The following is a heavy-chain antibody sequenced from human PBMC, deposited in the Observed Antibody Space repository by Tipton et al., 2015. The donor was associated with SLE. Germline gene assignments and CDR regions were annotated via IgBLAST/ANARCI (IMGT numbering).Heavy chain of an antibody. V-gene: IGHV4-59*01. J-gene: IGHJ4*02. CDR3: ARFPSPY. CDR1: GGSISSYY. CDR2: IYYSGST. Sequence: LRLSCTVSGGSISSYYWSWIRQPPGKGLEWIGYIYYSGSTNYNPSLKSRVTISVDTSKNQFSLKLSSVTAADTAVYYCARFPSPYWGQGTLVTVSS.